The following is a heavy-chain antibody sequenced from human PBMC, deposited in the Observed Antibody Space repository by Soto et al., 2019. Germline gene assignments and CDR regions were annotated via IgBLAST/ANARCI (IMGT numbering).Heavy chain of an antibody. Sequence: PGGSLRLSCAASGFTFSSCAMSWVRQAPAKGLEWVSAIRDSDSGGTTYYADSVKGRFTISRDNAQNSLYLQMNSLTSEDTAVCYCARDRSADRFVQYFQHWGPGTLVTVSS. J-gene: IGHJ1*01. CDR1: GFTFSSCA. D-gene: IGHD6-19*01. V-gene: IGHV3-23*01. CDR3: ARDRSADRFVQYFQH. CDR2: IRDSDSGGTT.